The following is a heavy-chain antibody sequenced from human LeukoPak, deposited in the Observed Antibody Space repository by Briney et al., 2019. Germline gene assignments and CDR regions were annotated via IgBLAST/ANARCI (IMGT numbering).Heavy chain of an antibody. CDR2: MNPNSGNT. Sequence: ASVKVSCKASGYTFTSYDINWVRQATGQGLEWMGWMNPNSGNTGYAQKFQGRVTMTRNTSISTAYMELSSLRSEDTAVYYCARALVDSTMIFDAFDIWGQGTMVTVSS. D-gene: IGHD3-22*01. V-gene: IGHV1-8*01. CDR1: GYTFTSYD. CDR3: ARALVDSTMIFDAFDI. J-gene: IGHJ3*02.